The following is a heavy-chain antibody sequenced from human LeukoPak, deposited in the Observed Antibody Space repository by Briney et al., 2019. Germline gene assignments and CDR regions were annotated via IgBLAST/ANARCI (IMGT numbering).Heavy chain of an antibody. D-gene: IGHD3-9*01. J-gene: IGHJ5*02. CDR1: GGSFSVDF. CDR2: VNHSGST. CDR3: ARDGYAAGYYP. Sequence: SETLSLTCGVSGGSFSVDFWSWIRQPPGKGLEWIGEVNHSGSTNYNPSLKSRVTISADTSKNQFSLKLSSVTAADTAVYYCARDGYAAGYYPWGQGTLVTVSS. V-gene: IGHV4-34*01.